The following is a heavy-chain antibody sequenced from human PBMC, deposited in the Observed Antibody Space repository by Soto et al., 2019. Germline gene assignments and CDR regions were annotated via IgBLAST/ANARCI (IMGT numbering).Heavy chain of an antibody. D-gene: IGHD4-4*01. CDR3: AEGRGMNTVTNVDY. Sequence: PGGSLRLSCAASGFTFSSYAMSWVRQAPGKGLEWVTAISGSGGSTYYADSVKGRFTISRDNSKNTLYLQMNSLRAEDTAVYYCAEGRGMNTVTNVDYWGQGTLVTVSS. J-gene: IGHJ4*02. V-gene: IGHV3-23*01. CDR1: GFTFSSYA. CDR2: ISGSGGST.